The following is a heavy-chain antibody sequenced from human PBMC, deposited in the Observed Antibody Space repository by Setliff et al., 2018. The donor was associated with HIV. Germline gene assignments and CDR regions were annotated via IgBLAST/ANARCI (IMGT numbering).Heavy chain of an antibody. CDR1: GFTFSNYG. V-gene: IGHV3-30*02. CDR2: IRYDGSNK. D-gene: IGHD6-19*01. Sequence: PGGSLRLSCAASGFTFSNYGMHWVRQAPGKGLEWVAFIRYDGSNKYYADSVKGRFTISRDNAKNSLYLQMNSLRAEDTAVYYCAKRGYVSAWYDEPVQFYQHMDVWGKGTTVTVSS. J-gene: IGHJ6*03. CDR3: AKRGYVSAWYDEPVQFYQHMDV.